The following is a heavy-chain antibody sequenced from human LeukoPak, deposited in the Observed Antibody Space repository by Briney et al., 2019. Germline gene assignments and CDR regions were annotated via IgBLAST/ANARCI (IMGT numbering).Heavy chain of an antibody. CDR2: IIPIFGTA. CDR3: ARGGGYCGGDCYENWFDP. V-gene: IGHV1-69*13. D-gene: IGHD2-21*02. CDR1: GYSFTSNY. Sequence: SVKVSCKVSGYSFTSNYIHWVRQAPGQGLEWMGGIIPIFGTANYAQKFQGRVTITADESTSTAYMELSSLRSEDTAVYYCARGGGYCGGDCYENWFDPWGQGTLVTVSS. J-gene: IGHJ5*02.